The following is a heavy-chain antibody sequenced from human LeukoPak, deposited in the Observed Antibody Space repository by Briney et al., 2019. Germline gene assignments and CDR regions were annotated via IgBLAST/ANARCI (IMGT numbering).Heavy chain of an antibody. CDR3: AKGYYGSGSSDY. V-gene: IGHV3-23*01. CDR2: ISGSGGST. CDR1: GFTFSNFA. D-gene: IGHD3-10*01. Sequence: PGGSLRLSCAASGFTFSNFAMTWVRQAPGKGLEWVSAISGSGGSTYYADSVKGRFTISRGNSKNTLYLQMNSLRPEDTAVYYCAKGYYGSGSSDYWGQGTLVTVSS. J-gene: IGHJ4*02.